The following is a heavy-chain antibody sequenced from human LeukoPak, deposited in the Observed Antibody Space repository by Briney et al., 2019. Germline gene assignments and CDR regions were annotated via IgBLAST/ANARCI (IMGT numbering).Heavy chain of an antibody. CDR3: ARGGADDWAFDP. V-gene: IGHV3-9*01. J-gene: IGHJ5*02. D-gene: IGHD3-9*01. CDR1: GFTFDDYA. CDR2: ISWNSGSI. Sequence: TGGSLRLSCAASGFTFDDYAMYWVRQAPGKGLEWVSGISWNSGSIGYADSVKGRFTISRDNTKNSLYLQMNSLRAEDTAMYYCARGGADDWAFDPWGQGTLVSVSS.